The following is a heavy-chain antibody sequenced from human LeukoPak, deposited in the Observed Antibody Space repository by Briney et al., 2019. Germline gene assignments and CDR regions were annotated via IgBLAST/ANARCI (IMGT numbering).Heavy chain of an antibody. CDR3: ARVRPTSSGWYYFDY. D-gene: IGHD6-19*01. V-gene: IGHV4-59*10. Sequence: PGGSLRLSCAASGFNFSTYWMSWVRQAPEKGLEWIGRIYTSGSTNYNPSLKSRVTMSVDTSKNQFSLKLSSVTAADTAVYYCARVRPTSSGWYYFDYWGQGTLVTVSS. J-gene: IGHJ4*02. CDR2: IYTSGST. CDR1: GFNFSTYW.